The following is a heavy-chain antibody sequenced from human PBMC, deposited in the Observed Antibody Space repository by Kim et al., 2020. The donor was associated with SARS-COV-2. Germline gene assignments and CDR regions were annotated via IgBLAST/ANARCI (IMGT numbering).Heavy chain of an antibody. V-gene: IGHV1-46*01. CDR2: INPSGGST. D-gene: IGHD3-10*01. J-gene: IGHJ4*02. CDR3: ARRTPGRYYFDY. Sequence: ASVKVSCKASGYTFTSYYMHWVRQAPGQWLEWMGIINPSGGSTSYAQKFQGRVTMTRDTSTSTVYMELSSLRSEDTAVYYCARRTPGRYYFDYWGQGTLVTVSS. CDR1: GYTFTSYY.